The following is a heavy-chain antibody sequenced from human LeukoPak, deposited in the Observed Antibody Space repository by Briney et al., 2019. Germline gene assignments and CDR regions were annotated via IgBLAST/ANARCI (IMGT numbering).Heavy chain of an antibody. CDR3: ARESRGGASLNGIVDY. D-gene: IGHD3-16*01. CDR1: GYTFTSYG. CDR2: ISAYNGNT. J-gene: IGHJ4*02. Sequence: ASVKVSCKASGYTFTSYGISWVRQAPGQGLEWMGWISAYNGNTNYAQKLQGRVTMTTDTSTSTAYMELRSLRSDDTAVYYCARESRGGASLNGIVDYWGQGTLVTVSS. V-gene: IGHV1-18*01.